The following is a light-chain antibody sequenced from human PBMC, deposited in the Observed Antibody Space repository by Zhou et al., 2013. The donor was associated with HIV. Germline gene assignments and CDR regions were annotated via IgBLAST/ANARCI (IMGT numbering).Light chain of an antibody. V-gene: IGKV1-17*01. CDR2: SAS. CDR3: QQYNSYSWT. J-gene: IGKJ1*01. Sequence: DIQMTQSPSSLSASVGDRVIIACRASQTIRNYLNWYQQKPGKAPHLLIYSASNLQSGVPSRFSGSGSGTEFTLTISSLQPDDFATYYCQQYNSYSWTFGQGTKVEIK. CDR1: QTIRNY.